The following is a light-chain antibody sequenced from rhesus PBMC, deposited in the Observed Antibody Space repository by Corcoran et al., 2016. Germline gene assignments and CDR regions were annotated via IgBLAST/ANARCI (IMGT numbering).Light chain of an antibody. J-gene: IGKJ4*01. CDR3: QQHDNFPLT. CDR2: RTS. CDR1: QDISNY. V-gene: IGKV1-69*01. Sequence: DIQMTQSPSSLSASVGDRVTITCRASQDISNYLAWYQHKPGKAPKLLIYRTSNLETGVPSRFSGGGSGTDFTLTISSLQPEDIATYFCQQHDNFPLTFGGWTKVELK.